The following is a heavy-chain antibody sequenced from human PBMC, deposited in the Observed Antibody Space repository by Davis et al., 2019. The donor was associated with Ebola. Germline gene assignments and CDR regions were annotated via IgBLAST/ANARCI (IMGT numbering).Heavy chain of an antibody. D-gene: IGHD2-2*01. CDR1: GFIFSNYG. J-gene: IGHJ4*02. CDR3: ARSPRYCISTSCYVDY. V-gene: IGHV3-30*03. Sequence: GESLKISCAASGFIFSNYGMHWVRQAPGKGLQWVAVIAFDGNKKYYGDSVKGRFTISRDNSENTLYLQMNSLRAEDTAVYYCARSPRYCISTSCYVDYWGQGTLVTVSS. CDR2: IAFDGNKK.